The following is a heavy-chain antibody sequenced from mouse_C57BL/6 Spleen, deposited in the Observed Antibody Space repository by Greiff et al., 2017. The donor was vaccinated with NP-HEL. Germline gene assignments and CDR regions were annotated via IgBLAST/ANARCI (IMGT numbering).Heavy chain of an antibody. CDR1: GYTFTDYN. V-gene: IGHV1-18*01. Sequence: VQLQQSGPELVKPGASVKIPCKASGYTFTDYNMDWVKQSHGKSLEWIGDINPNNGGTIYNQKFKGKATLTVDKSSSTAYMELRSLTSEDTAVYYCARSPITTVVARYFDVWGTGTTVTVSS. CDR3: ARSPITTVVARYFDV. CDR2: INPNNGGT. J-gene: IGHJ1*03. D-gene: IGHD1-1*01.